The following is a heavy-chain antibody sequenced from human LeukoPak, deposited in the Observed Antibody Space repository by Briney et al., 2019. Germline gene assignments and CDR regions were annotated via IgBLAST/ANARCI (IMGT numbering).Heavy chain of an antibody. CDR2: IYWNDDK. J-gene: IGHJ4*02. CDR1: GFSLCTSGVG. V-gene: IGHV2-5*01. D-gene: IGHD6-19*01. Sequence: SGPTLVNPTQTPTLTCTFSGFSLCTSGVGVGWIRQPPGKALEWLALIYWNDDKRYSPSLKSRLTITKDTSKNQVVLTMTNMDPVDTATYYCAHSGDSSGWYAFFDYWGQGTLVTVSS. CDR3: AHSGDSSGWYAFFDY.